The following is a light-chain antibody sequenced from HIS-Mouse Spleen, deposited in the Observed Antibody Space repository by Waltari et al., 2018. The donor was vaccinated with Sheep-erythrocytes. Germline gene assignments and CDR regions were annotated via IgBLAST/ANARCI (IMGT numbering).Light chain of an antibody. Sequence: QSALTQPPSASGSPGQSVTLSCTGTSHDVCGYNHVPWYQQHPGKAPKLMIYEVSKRPSGVPDRFSGSKSGNTASLTVSGLQAEDEADYYCSSYAGSNNWVFGGGTKLTVL. CDR3: SSYAGSNNWV. J-gene: IGLJ3*02. CDR2: EVS. CDR1: SHDVCGYNH. V-gene: IGLV2-8*01.